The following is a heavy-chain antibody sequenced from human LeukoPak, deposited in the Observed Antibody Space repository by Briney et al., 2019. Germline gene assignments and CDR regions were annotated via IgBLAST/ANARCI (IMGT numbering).Heavy chain of an antibody. Sequence: GGSLRLSCAASGFTVSSNYMSWVRQAPGKGPEWVSVIYSDGGTYYADSVKGRFTISRDTSKNTLYLQMNSLRTEDTAVYYCARDLAACGTYPHYWGQGTLVSVSS. J-gene: IGHJ4*02. D-gene: IGHD6-13*01. V-gene: IGHV3-53*01. CDR1: GFTVSSNY. CDR2: IYSDGGT. CDR3: ARDLAACGTYPHY.